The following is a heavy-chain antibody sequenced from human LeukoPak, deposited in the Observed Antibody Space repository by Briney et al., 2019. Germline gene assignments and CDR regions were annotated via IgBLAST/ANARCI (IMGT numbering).Heavy chain of an antibody. CDR1: GYTFTDYY. CDR3: ARGSVIDGSSSSASSPGGPGY. CDR2: INPYSGGT. D-gene: IGHD6-6*01. V-gene: IGHV1-2*02. Sequence: GASVKVSCKASGYTFTDYYMHWVRQAPGQGLEWMGWINPYSGGTKYAQKFQGRVTMTRDTSISTAYMDLSRLESDDTAVYCCARGSVIDGSSSSASSPGGPGYWGQGTLVTVSS. J-gene: IGHJ4*02.